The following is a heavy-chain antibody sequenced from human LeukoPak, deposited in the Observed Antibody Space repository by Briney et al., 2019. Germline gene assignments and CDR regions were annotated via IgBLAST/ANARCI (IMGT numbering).Heavy chain of an antibody. CDR1: GFTFNTYE. J-gene: IGHJ4*02. CDR2: ISSRGSSI. CDR3: ARGAAGGDFDY. V-gene: IGHV3-48*03. Sequence: PGGSLRLSCAASGFTFNTYEMNWVRQAPGKELEWVSYISSRGSSIYYADSVKGRFTISRDNAKNSLYLQMNSLRVEDTAVYYRARGAAGGDFDYWGQGTLVTVSS. D-gene: IGHD6-13*01.